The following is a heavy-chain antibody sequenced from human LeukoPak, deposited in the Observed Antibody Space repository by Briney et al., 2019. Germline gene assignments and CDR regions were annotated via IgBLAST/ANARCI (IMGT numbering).Heavy chain of an antibody. CDR1: GFTFSSYA. Sequence: GGSLRLSCATSGFTFSSYAMSWVRQAPGKGLEWVSAISGSGGSTYYADPVKGRFTISRDNSKSTLYLQMNSLRVEDTAVYYCGSSTFHYYYHGMDVWGQGATVTVSS. CDR3: GSSTFHYYYHGMDV. J-gene: IGHJ6*02. V-gene: IGHV3-23*01. CDR2: ISGSGGST. D-gene: IGHD3-10*01.